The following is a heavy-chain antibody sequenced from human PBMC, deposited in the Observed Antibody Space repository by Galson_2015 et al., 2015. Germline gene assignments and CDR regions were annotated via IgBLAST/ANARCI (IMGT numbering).Heavy chain of an antibody. CDR1: GFTFNKHA. CDR3: AKPGVAATGIGYSTAWGLDS. Sequence: SLRLSCAASGFTFNKHAMNWVRQAPGKGLEWVSSISDSGQATYYDDSVEGRFIISRDNSKNTLSLQMNSLRAEDTAVYFCAKPGVAATGIGYSTAWGLDSWGQGTLVAVSP. CDR2: ISDSGQAT. J-gene: IGHJ4*02. D-gene: IGHD6-13*01. V-gene: IGHV3-23*01.